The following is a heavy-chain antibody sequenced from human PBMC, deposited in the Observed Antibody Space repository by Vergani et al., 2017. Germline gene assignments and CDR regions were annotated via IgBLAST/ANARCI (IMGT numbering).Heavy chain of an antibody. CDR3: ARDGGFCSSTSCPWYYDGMDV. V-gene: IGHV7-4-1*02. D-gene: IGHD2-2*01. Sequence: QVQLVQSGSELKKPGASVKVSCKASGYTFTSYAMNWVRQAPGQGLEWMGWINTNAGNPTYAQGFTGRFVFSLDTSVSTAYLQISSLKAEDTAVYYCARDGGFCSSTSCPWYYDGMDVWGQGTTVTVSS. CDR1: GYTFTSYA. CDR2: INTNAGNP. J-gene: IGHJ6*02.